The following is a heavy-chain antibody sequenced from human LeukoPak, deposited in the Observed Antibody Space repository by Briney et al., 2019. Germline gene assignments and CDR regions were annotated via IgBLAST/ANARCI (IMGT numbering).Heavy chain of an antibody. J-gene: IGHJ3*01. V-gene: IGHV3-21*04. D-gene: IGHD3-16*01. CDR3: TRALGHSVLAFDV. Sequence: GGSLRLSCAASGFTFSSYTMNWVRQAPGKGLEWVSSISSSSSYIYYADSVKGRFTISRDNAKNSLYLQMRNLRVEDTAVYYCTRALGHSVLAFDVWGQGTVVIVS. CDR1: GFTFSSYT. CDR2: ISSSSSYI.